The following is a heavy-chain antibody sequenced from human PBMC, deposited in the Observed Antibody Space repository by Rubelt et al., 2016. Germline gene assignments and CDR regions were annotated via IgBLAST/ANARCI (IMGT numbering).Heavy chain of an antibody. Sequence: QLQLQESGPGLVKPSETLSLTCTVSGGSISSSSYYWGWIRQPPGKGLEWIGSLYYSVCTYYNPSLKGGVTISVDTSKNQFSLKLSSVTAADTAVYYCAREGTNWFDPWGQGTLVTVSS. V-gene: IGHV4-39*02. CDR1: GGSISSSSYY. CDR2: LYYSVCT. CDR3: AREGTNWFDP. J-gene: IGHJ5*02. D-gene: IGHD3-10*01.